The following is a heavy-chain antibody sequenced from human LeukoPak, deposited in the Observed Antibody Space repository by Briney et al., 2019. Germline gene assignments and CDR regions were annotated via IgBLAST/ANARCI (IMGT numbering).Heavy chain of an antibody. CDR2: MNPNSGNT. CDR1: GYTFTGYY. V-gene: IGHV1-8*02. CDR3: ARALGNTYYFDY. J-gene: IGHJ4*02. D-gene: IGHD4-23*01. Sequence: ASVKVPCKASGYTFTGYYMHWVRQAPGQGLEWMGWMNPNSGNTGYAQKFQGRVTMTRNTSISTAYMELSSLRSEDTAVYYCARALGNTYYFDYWGQGTLVTVSS.